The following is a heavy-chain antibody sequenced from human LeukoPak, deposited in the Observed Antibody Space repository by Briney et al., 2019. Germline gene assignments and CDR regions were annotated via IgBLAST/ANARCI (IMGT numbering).Heavy chain of an antibody. CDR1: GFTFSSYW. CDR3: ARDDRWLRPVLLEGVVDY. J-gene: IGHJ4*02. D-gene: IGHD5-12*01. Sequence: GGSLGLSCAASGFTFSSYWMSWVRQAPGKGLEWVANIKQDGSEKYYVDSVKGRFTISRDNAKNSLYLQMNSLRAEDTAVYYCARDDRWLRPVLLEGVVDYWGQGTLVTVSS. V-gene: IGHV3-7*01. CDR2: IKQDGSEK.